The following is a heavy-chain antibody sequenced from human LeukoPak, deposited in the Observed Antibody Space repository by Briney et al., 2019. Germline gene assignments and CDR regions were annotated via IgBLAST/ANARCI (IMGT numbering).Heavy chain of an antibody. CDR1: GGSFSGYY. CDR3: ARGGRGLVANNWFDP. V-gene: IGHV4-34*01. D-gene: IGHD6-19*01. Sequence: SETLSLTCAVYGGSFSGYYWSWIRQPPGKGLEWIGEINHSGSTNYNPSLKSRVTISVDTSKNQFSLKLSSVTAADTAVYYCARGGRGLVANNWFDPWGQGTLVTVSS. CDR2: INHSGST. J-gene: IGHJ5*02.